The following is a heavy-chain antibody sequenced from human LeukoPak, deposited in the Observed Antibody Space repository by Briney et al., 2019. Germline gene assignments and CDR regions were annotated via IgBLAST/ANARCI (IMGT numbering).Heavy chain of an antibody. D-gene: IGHD2-21*02. CDR1: GFTFSSYS. Sequence: GGSLRLSCAASGFTFSSYSMNWVRQAPGKGLEWVSSISSSSSYIYYADSVKGRFTISRDNAKNTLYLQMNSLRAEDTAVYYCAKRECGGDCSDYYYGMDVWGQGTTVTVSS. J-gene: IGHJ6*02. V-gene: IGHV3-21*04. CDR2: ISSSSSYI. CDR3: AKRECGGDCSDYYYGMDV.